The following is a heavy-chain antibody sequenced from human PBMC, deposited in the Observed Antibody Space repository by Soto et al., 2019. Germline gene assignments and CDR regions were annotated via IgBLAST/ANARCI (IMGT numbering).Heavy chain of an antibody. CDR2: ISGSGGST. J-gene: IGHJ4*02. V-gene: IGHV3-23*01. CDR3: AKDPGIQLWCFDY. D-gene: IGHD5-18*01. CDR1: GFTFSSYS. Sequence: PGGSLRLSCAASGFTFSSYSLSWVRPAPGKGLEWVSAISGSGGSTYYADSVKGRFTISRDNSKNTLYLQMNSLRAEDTAVYYCAKDPGIQLWCFDYWGQGTLVTVSS.